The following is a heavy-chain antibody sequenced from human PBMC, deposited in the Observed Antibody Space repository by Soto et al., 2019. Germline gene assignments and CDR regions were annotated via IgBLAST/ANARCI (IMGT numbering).Heavy chain of an antibody. V-gene: IGHV1-3*01. CDR1: GYTFTSYA. J-gene: IGHJ6*02. CDR2: INAGNGNT. CDR3: ARDRSYYYGMDV. Sequence: QVPLVQSGAEVKKPGASVKVSCKASGYTFTSYAMHWVRQAPGQRLEWMGWINAGNGNTKYSQNFQGRVTITRDTSASTAYMELSSLRSEDTAVYYCARDRSYYYGMDVWGHGTTVTVSS.